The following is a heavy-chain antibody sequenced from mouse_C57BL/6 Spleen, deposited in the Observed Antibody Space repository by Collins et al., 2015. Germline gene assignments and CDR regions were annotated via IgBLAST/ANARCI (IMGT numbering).Heavy chain of an antibody. CDR3: ARRQLGLDYAMDY. Sequence: QVQLQQSGAELVRPGTSVKVSCKASGYAFTNYLIEWVKQRPGQGLEWIGVINPGSGGTNYNEKFKGKATLTADKSSSTAYMQLSSLTSDDSAVYFCARRQLGLDYAMDYRGQGTSVAVSS. V-gene: IGHV1-54*01. CDR1: GYAFTNYL. J-gene: IGHJ4*01. CDR2: INPGSGGT. D-gene: IGHD3-1*01.